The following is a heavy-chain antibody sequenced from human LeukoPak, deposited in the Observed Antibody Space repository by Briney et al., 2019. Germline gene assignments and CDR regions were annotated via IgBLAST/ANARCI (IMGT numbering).Heavy chain of an antibody. CDR2: ISSSSIYT. J-gene: IGHJ6*03. Sequence: GGSLRLSCAASGFTLSTYRMNWVRRAPGKGLEWVSSISSSSIYTYYADSVKGRFTISRDNAKNSLFLQMNSLRAEDTAVYYCAKDRCSNGIGCYFYYMDVWGKGTTVTISS. V-gene: IGHV3-21*01. CDR1: GFTLSTYR. D-gene: IGHD2-8*01. CDR3: AKDRCSNGIGCYFYYMDV.